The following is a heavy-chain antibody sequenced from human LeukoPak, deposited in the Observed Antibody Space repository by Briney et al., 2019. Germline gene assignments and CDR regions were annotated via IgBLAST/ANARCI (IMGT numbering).Heavy chain of an antibody. CDR2: IYTSGST. Sequence: PSETLSLTCTVSGGSISSGSYYWSWIRQPAGKGLEWIGRIYTSGSTNYNPSLKSRVTISVDTSKNQFSLKLSSVTAADTAVYYCERGGELGTHYYYYYMDVWGKGTTVTVS. V-gene: IGHV4-61*02. CDR1: GGSISSGSYY. J-gene: IGHJ6*03. CDR3: ERGGELGTHYYYYYMDV. D-gene: IGHD3-10*01.